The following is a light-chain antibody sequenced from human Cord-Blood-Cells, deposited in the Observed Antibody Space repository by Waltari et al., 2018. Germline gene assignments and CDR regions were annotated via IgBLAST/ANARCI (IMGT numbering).Light chain of an antibody. CDR3: QRYGSSPWT. V-gene: IGKV3-20*01. J-gene: IGKJ1*01. CDR1: QSVSSSY. CDR2: GAS. Sequence: EIVLTQSPGTLSLSPGERATLSCRASQSVSSSYLAWYQQKPGQAPRLLIYGASSRATGIPDRCSGSGSGTGFTLTISRLEPEDFAVYYCQRYGSSPWTFGQGTKVEI.